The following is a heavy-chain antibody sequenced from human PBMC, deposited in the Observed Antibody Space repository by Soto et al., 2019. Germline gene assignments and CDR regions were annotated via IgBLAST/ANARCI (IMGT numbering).Heavy chain of an antibody. CDR2: IIPILGIA. D-gene: IGHD2-2*01. J-gene: IGHJ6*02. CDR3: ARAHCSSTSCLSDYYYYYGMDV. CDR1: GGTFSSYT. Sequence: SVKVSCKASGGTFSSYTISWVRQAPGQGLEWMGRIIPILGIANYAQKFQGRVTITADKSTSTAYMELSSLRSEDTAVYYCARAHCSSTSCLSDYYYYYGMDVWGQGTTVTVSS. V-gene: IGHV1-69*02.